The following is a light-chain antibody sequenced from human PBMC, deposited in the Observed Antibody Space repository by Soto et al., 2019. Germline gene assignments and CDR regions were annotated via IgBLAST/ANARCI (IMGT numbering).Light chain of an antibody. CDR1: QGISRS. V-gene: IGKV1-39*01. CDR3: QRGSVSHSR. J-gene: IGKJ1*01. CDR2: TAS. Sequence: DIQMTHSPSSLSASAGDRVTITCRARQGISRSLYWYQQRPVRAPKPLIYTASSLQSEVPSRFSGSGSGKDFTVTISSLQPDEFAAYYCQRGSVSHSRFGLGTKV.